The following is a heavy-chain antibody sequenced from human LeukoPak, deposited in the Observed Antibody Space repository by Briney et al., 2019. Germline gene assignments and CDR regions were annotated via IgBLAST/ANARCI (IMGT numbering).Heavy chain of an antibody. J-gene: IGHJ4*02. CDR1: GFTVSSNY. D-gene: IGHD6-19*01. Sequence: RGSLRLSCAVSGFTVSSNYMSWVRQAPGKGLEWVSVMYSGGSTNYADSVKGRFTISRDNSKNTLYLQMNSLRAEDTAVYYCARAITWVAVAGPGDNWSQGTLVTVSS. CDR2: MYSGGST. CDR3: ARAITWVAVAGPGDN. V-gene: IGHV3-66*01.